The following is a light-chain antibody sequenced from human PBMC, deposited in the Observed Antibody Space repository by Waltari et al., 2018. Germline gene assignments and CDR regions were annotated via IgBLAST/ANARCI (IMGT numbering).Light chain of an antibody. CDR2: DTS. CDR1: QDISNY. V-gene: IGKV1-33*01. J-gene: IGKJ5*01. Sequence: DIQVTQSPSSLSASVGDRVTITCQASQDISNYLNWYQQKPGKAPKLLIYDTSHLQTGVPSRFSGTGGGTDVTFTISSLQPEDIATYYCQQYENFPVTFGQGTRLEIK. CDR3: QQYENFPVT.